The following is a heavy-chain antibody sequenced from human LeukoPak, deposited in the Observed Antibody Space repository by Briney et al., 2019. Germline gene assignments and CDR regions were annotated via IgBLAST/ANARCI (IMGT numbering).Heavy chain of an antibody. D-gene: IGHD6-13*01. CDR1: GFTFSTYA. V-gene: IGHV3-23*01. Sequence: PGGSLRLSCAASGFTFSTYAMSWVRQAPGKGLEWVSSISGSGVSTYYADSVKGRFTISRDNSKNTLYLQMNSLRAEDTAVYYCARDLNGIELGIDYWGQGTLVTVSS. J-gene: IGHJ4*02. CDR2: ISGSGVST. CDR3: ARDLNGIELGIDY.